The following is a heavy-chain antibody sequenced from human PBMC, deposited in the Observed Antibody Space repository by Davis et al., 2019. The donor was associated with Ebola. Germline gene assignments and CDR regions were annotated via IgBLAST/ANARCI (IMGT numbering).Heavy chain of an antibody. V-gene: IGHV1-69*13. CDR3: AREGITMVQGVIIRDYYGMDV. Sequence: SVKVSCKASGGTFSSYAISWVRQAPGQGLEWMGGIIPIFGTANYAQKFQGRVTITADESTSTAYMELSSLRSEDTAAYYCAREGITMVQGVIIRDYYGMDVWGQGTTVTVSS. CDR2: IIPIFGTA. J-gene: IGHJ6*02. CDR1: GGTFSSYA. D-gene: IGHD3-10*01.